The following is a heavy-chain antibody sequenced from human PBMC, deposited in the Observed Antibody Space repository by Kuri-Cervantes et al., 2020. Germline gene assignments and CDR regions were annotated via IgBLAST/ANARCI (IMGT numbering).Heavy chain of an antibody. J-gene: IGHJ6*03. CDR2: IYPGDSDT. D-gene: IGHD3-10*01. CDR1: GYSFTSYW. Sequence: GESLKISCKGSGYSFTSYWIGWVRQMPGKGLEWMGIIYPGDSDTIYSPSFQGQVTISADKSINTAYLQWNNLKTSDTAMYYCARGVTMVRVNMDVWGKGTTVTVSS. V-gene: IGHV5-51*01. CDR3: ARGVTMVRVNMDV.